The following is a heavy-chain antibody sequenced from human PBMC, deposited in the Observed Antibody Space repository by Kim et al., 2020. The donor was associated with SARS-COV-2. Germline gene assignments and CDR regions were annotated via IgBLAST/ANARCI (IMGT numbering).Heavy chain of an antibody. CDR1: GFTFSSYA. CDR2: ISYDGSNK. D-gene: IGHD2-21*02. J-gene: IGHJ1*01. V-gene: IGHV3-30*04. Sequence: GGSLRLSCAASGFTFSSYAMHWVRQAPGKGLEWVAVISYDGSNKYYADSVKGRFTISRDNSKNTLYLQMNSLRAEDTAVYYCARAYCGGDCQGYFQHWGQGTLVTVSS. CDR3: ARAYCGGDCQGYFQH.